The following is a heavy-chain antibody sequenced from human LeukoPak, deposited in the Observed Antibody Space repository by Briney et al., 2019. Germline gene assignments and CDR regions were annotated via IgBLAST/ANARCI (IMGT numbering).Heavy chain of an antibody. Sequence: GESLKISCKGSGYSFTSYWIGWVRQMPGKGLKWMGIIYPGDSDTRYSPSFQGQVTISADKSISTAYLQWSSLKASDTAMYYCARITTYDILTGYYKNWFDPWGQGTLVTVSS. V-gene: IGHV5-51*01. J-gene: IGHJ5*02. CDR2: IYPGDSDT. CDR1: GYSFTSYW. CDR3: ARITTYDILTGYYKNWFDP. D-gene: IGHD3-9*01.